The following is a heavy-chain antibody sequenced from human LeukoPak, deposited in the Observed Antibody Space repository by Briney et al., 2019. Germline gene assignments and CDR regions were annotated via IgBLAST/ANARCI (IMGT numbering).Heavy chain of an antibody. Sequence: SETLSLTCTVSGGSISSYYWSWIRQPAGKGLEWIGRIYTSGSTSYNPSLESRVTISVDTSKNQFSLKLSSVTAADTAVYYCARPDSSAWYLDYWGQGTLVTVSS. CDR1: GGSISSYY. CDR3: ARPDSSAWYLDY. D-gene: IGHD6-19*01. V-gene: IGHV4-4*07. J-gene: IGHJ4*02. CDR2: IYTSGST.